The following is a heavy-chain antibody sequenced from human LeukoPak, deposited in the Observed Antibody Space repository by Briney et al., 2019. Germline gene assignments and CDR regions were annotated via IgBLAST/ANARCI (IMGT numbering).Heavy chain of an antibody. J-gene: IGHJ3*02. Sequence: SGTLSLTCTVSGGSISSYYWSWIRQPAGKGLEWIGRIYTSGSTNYNPSLKSRVTMSVDTSKNQFSLKLSSVTAADTAVYYCARAQFVYYDSSGYYYGPLSIWGQGTMVTVSS. D-gene: IGHD3-22*01. V-gene: IGHV4-4*07. CDR3: ARAQFVYYDSSGYYYGPLSI. CDR1: GGSISSYY. CDR2: IYTSGST.